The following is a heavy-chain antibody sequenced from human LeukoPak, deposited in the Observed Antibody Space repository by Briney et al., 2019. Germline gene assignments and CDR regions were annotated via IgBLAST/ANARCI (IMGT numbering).Heavy chain of an antibody. CDR1: GGSISSYY. J-gene: IGHJ4*02. D-gene: IGHD4-23*01. CDR3: ARESRGWYGGNSEAFDY. V-gene: IGHV4-59*01. Sequence: PSETLSLTCTVSGGSISSYYWSWIRQPPGKGLEWIGHIYYSGSTNYNPSLKSRVTISVDTSKNQFSLKLSSVTAADTAVYYCARESRGWYGGNSEAFDYWGQGTLVTVSS. CDR2: IYYSGST.